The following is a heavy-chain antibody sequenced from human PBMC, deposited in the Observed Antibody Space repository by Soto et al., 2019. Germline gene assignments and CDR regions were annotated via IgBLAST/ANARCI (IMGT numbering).Heavy chain of an antibody. CDR2: IYYSGST. D-gene: IGHD6-13*01. J-gene: IGHJ2*01. Sequence: PSETLSLTCTVSGGSISSGGYYWSWIRQHPGKGLEWIGYIYYSGSTYYNPSLKSRVTISVDTSKNQFSLKLSSVTAADTAVYYCATHSSSWYRYFDLWGRGTLVTVSS. CDR1: GGSISSGGYY. V-gene: IGHV4-31*03. CDR3: ATHSSSWYRYFDL.